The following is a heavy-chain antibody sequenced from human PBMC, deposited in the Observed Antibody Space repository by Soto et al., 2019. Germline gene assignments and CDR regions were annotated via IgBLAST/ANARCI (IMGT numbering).Heavy chain of an antibody. J-gene: IGHJ4*02. Sequence: SVKVSCKASGGTFSSYAITWVRQAPGQGLEWMGGIIPIFGTANYAQKFQGRVTITADESTGTAYMELSSLRPDDTAMYYCARDGVSSTEYTWNYGTYFDYWGQGALVTVSS. CDR2: IIPIFGTA. V-gene: IGHV1-69*13. D-gene: IGHD1-7*01. CDR1: GGTFSSYA. CDR3: ARDGVSSTEYTWNYGTYFDY.